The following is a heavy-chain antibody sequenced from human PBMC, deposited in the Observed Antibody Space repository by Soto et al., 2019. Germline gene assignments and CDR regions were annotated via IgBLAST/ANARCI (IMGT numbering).Heavy chain of an antibody. V-gene: IGHV3-15*01. CDR1: GFTFSNAW. J-gene: IGHJ3*02. CDR2: IKSKTDGGTT. CDR3: TTDRSNTISGAFDI. Sequence: PGGSLRLSCAASGFTFSNAWMSWVRQAPGKGLEWVGRIKSKTDGGTTDYAAPVKGRFTISRDDSKNTLYLQMNSLKTEDTAVYYCTTDRSNTISGAFDIWGQGTMVTVSS. D-gene: IGHD3-10*01.